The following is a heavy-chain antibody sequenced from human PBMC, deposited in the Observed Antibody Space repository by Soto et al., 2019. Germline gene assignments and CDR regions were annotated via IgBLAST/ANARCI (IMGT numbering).Heavy chain of an antibody. Sequence: QVQLVQSGAEVKKPGSSVKVSCKASGGTLTSYAVSWVRQAPGQGLEWMGGIIPIFGTANYAQKFRGRVTITADESTSTAYMELSSLRSEDTAVYHCARGGEVVAAPSLVGYYYGMDVWGQGTTVTVSS. V-gene: IGHV1-69*01. CDR3: ARGGEVVAAPSLVGYYYGMDV. CDR2: IIPIFGTA. CDR1: GGTLTSYA. J-gene: IGHJ6*02. D-gene: IGHD2-15*01.